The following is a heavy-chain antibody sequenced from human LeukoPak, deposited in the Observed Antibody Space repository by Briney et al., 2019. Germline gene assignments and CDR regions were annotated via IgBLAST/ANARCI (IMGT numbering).Heavy chain of an antibody. J-gene: IGHJ4*02. V-gene: IGHV3-53*01. D-gene: IGHD2-2*01. CDR3: ARGETSSYDY. CDR1: GFTVSNNL. CDR2: IYTGGST. Sequence: PGGSLRLSCAASGFTVSNNLMSWVRQTPGKGLEWVSVIYTGGSTYYADSVKGRFTISRDNSKNTLYLQMKSLRAEDTAVYYCARGETSSYDYWGQGTLVTVSS.